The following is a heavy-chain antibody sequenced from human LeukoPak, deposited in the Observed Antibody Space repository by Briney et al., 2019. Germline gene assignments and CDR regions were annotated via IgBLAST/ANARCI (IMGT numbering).Heavy chain of an antibody. V-gene: IGHV3-33*01. Sequence: GGSLRLSCAASGFTFSSDGMHWDRQAPGKGLEWVAVIWYDGSNKYYADSVKGRFTISRDNSKNTLYLQMNSLRAEDTAVYYCARDGPAHFDYWGQGTLVTVSS. CDR2: IWYDGSNK. CDR3: ARDGPAHFDY. D-gene: IGHD2-2*01. CDR1: GFTFSSDG. J-gene: IGHJ4*02.